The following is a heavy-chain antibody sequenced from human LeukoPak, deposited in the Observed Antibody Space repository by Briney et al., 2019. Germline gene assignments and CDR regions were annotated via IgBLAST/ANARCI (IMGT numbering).Heavy chain of an antibody. V-gene: IGHV3-74*01. J-gene: IGHJ4*02. CDR1: GFTITNHW. D-gene: IGHD1-26*01. CDR3: ASGLQEWERRRDC. Sequence: QPGGSLRLSCAASGFTITNHWMHWVRQAPGKGLVWVSRINVDGSGTDYADSVKGRFTISRDNAKNTLYLQLNSLRDEDTAVYYCASGLQEWERRRDCWGQGTLVTVSS. CDR2: INVDGSGT.